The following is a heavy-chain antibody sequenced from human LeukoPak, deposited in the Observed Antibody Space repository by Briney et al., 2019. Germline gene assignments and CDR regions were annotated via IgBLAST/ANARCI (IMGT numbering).Heavy chain of an antibody. CDR1: GFIFRGYY. CDR2: ISGSGNDI. J-gene: IGHJ4*02. Sequence: GGSLRLSCASSGFIFRGYYMSWIRQAPWKGLEWVSYISGSGNDISYADSVKGRFTISRDNAKGSLYLQMNSLRAADTAVYYCGTHAGRTGSDDWGQGTLVTVSS. D-gene: IGHD3/OR15-3a*01. V-gene: IGHV3-11*01. CDR3: GTHAGRTGSDD.